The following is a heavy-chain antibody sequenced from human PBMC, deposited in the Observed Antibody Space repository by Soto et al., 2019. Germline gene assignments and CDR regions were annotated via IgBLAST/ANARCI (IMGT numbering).Heavy chain of an antibody. CDR2: IIPILGIA. D-gene: IGHD6-19*01. CDR3: ARDLDSSGWYIGY. V-gene: IGHV1-69*08. J-gene: IGHJ4*02. CDR1: GGTFSSYT. Sequence: QVQLVQSGAEVKKPGSSVKVSCKASGGTFSSYTISWVRQAPGQGLEWMGRIIPILGIANYAQKFQGRVTITAEKSTSTAYMELSSLRSEDTAVYYCARDLDSSGWYIGYWGQGTLVTVSS.